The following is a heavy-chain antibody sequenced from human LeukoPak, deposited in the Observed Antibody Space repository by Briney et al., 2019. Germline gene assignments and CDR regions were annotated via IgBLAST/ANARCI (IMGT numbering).Heavy chain of an antibody. CDR3: ARMTTVTSLRDY. CDR1: GYTFTTFW. J-gene: IGHJ4*02. V-gene: IGHV5-51*01. D-gene: IGHD4-17*01. CDR2: IYPGDSDT. Sequence: GESLKISCKGSGYTFTTFWIGWVRQMPGKGLEWMGIIYPGDSDTRYSPSFQGQVTVSADKSINTAYLQWSSLKASDTAMYYCARMTTVTSLRDYWGQGTLVTVSS.